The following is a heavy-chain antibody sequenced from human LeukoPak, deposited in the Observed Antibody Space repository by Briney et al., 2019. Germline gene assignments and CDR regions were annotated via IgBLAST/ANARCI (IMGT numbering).Heavy chain of an antibody. CDR2: VHSSGGT. CDR3: AGWSGSKGAFQI. Sequence: SETLSLTCSVSGDSISGYSWNWIRQPPGKGLEWIGYVHSSGGTNYNLSLKSRLSISVDTSKKQFSLKMTSVTTADTAFYYCAGWSGSKGAFQIWGKGIMVTVSS. D-gene: IGHD3-3*01. CDR1: GDSISGYS. J-gene: IGHJ3*02. V-gene: IGHV4-59*12.